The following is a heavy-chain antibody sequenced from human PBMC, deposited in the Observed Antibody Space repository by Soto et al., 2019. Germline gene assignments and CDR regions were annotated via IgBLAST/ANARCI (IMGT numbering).Heavy chain of an antibody. CDR1: GGTFSSYA. CDR3: ARGREYYYDSSGYYYADY. CDR2: IIPIFGTA. J-gene: IGHJ4*02. V-gene: IGHV1-69*13. D-gene: IGHD3-22*01. Sequence: SVKVSCKASGGTFSSYAISWVRQAPGQGLEWMGGIIPIFGTANYAQKFQGRVAITADESTSTAYMELSSLRSEDTAVYYCARGREYYYDSSGYYYADYWGQGTMVTVSS.